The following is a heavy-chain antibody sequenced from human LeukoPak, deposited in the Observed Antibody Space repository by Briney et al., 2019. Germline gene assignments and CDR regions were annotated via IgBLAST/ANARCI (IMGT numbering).Heavy chain of an antibody. J-gene: IGHJ4*02. CDR3: ARDKHVYYYDSRGYLFDY. Sequence: PSETLSLTCTVSGDTISTGYYWGWIRQSPGKGLEWIGNIYHIGSTYYNPSLKSRVTISVDTSKNQFSLKLSSVTAVDTAVYYCARDKHVYYYDSRGYLFDYWGQGTLVTVSS. V-gene: IGHV4-38-2*02. CDR2: IYHIGST. CDR1: GDTISTGYY. D-gene: IGHD3-22*01.